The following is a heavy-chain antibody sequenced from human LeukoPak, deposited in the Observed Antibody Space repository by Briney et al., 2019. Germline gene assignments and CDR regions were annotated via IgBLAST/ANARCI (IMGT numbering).Heavy chain of an antibody. V-gene: IGHV1-18*01. CDR2: ISAYNGNT. J-gene: IGHJ4*02. Sequence: ASVKVSCKASGYTFTSYGISWVRQAPGQGLEWMGWISAYNGNTNYAQKLQGRVTMTTDTSTSTAYMELRSLRSDDTAVYYCAREAVTIFGVVIKGESFGYYFDYWGQGTLVTVSS. D-gene: IGHD3-3*01. CDR1: GYTFTSYG. CDR3: AREAVTIFGVVIKGESFGYYFDY.